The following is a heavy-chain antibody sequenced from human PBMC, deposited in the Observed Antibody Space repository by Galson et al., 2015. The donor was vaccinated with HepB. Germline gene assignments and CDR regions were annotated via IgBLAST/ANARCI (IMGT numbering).Heavy chain of an antibody. D-gene: IGHD3-3*01. CDR1: GFTFSSYA. Sequence: SLRLSCAASGFTFSSYAMHWVRQAPGKGLEWVAVISYDGSNKYYADSVKGRFTISRDNSKNTLYLQMNSLRAEDTAVYYCAREAYDFWSGYQYWGQGTLVTVSP. V-gene: IGHV3-30-3*01. CDR3: AREAYDFWSGYQY. J-gene: IGHJ4*02. CDR2: ISYDGSNK.